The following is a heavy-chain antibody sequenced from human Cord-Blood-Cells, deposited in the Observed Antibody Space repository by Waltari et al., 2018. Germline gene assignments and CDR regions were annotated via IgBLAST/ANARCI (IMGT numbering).Heavy chain of an antibody. Sequence: QVQLQESGPGLVKPSETLSLTCTVSGGSVSSGSYYWSWIRQPPGKGLEWIGYIYYSGSTTYNPSLKGRVTISVDTSKNQFSLKLSSVTAADTAVYYCASFNWNYGSSWFDPWGQGTLVTVSS. CDR1: GGSVSSGSYY. D-gene: IGHD1-7*01. CDR3: ASFNWNYGSSWFDP. J-gene: IGHJ5*02. CDR2: IYYSGST. V-gene: IGHV4-61*01.